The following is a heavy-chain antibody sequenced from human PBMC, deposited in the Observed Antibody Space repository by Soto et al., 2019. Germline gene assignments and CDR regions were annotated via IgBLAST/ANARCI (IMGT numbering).Heavy chain of an antibody. V-gene: IGHV4-59*01. J-gene: IGHJ3*02. CDR2: IYYSGST. Sequence: QVQLQESGPGLVKPSETLSLTCTVSGGSISSYYWSWIRQPPGKGLEWIGYIYYSGSTNYNPSLKSRVTISVDTSKNQFSLKLSSVTAADTAVYYCARRGDAFDIWGQGTRVTVSS. CDR3: ARRGDAFDI. CDR1: GGSISSYY. D-gene: IGHD5-12*01.